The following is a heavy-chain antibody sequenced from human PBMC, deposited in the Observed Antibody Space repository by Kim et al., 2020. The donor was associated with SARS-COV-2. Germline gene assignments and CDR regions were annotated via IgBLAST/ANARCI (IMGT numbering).Heavy chain of an antibody. CDR3: ARQVGSSWQWAFDP. J-gene: IGHJ5*02. CDR2: IYYNGRT. CDR1: GGSISSSSYH. D-gene: IGHD6-13*01. Sequence: SETLSLTCTVSGGSISSSSYHWGWIRQPPGKGLEWIGTIYYNGRTYYSPSLKSRVTISVDTSKNQFSLRLSSVTAADTAVYYCARQVGSSWQWAFDPWGQGTLVTVSS. V-gene: IGHV4-39*01.